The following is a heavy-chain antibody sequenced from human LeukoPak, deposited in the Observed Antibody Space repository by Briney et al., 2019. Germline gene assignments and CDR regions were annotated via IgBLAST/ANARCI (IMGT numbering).Heavy chain of an antibody. V-gene: IGHV1-2*02. Sequence: GASVKVSCKASGYTFTGYYMHWVRQAPGQGLEWMGWINPNSGGTNYAQKFQGRVTMIRDTSISTAYMELSRLGSDDTAVYYCATTRVVHDAFDIWGQGTMVTVSS. CDR2: INPNSGGT. J-gene: IGHJ3*02. CDR1: GYTFTGYY. CDR3: ATTRVVHDAFDI.